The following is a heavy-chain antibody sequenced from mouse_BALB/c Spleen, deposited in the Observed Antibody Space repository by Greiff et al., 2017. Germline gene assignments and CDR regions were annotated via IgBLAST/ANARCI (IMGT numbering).Heavy chain of an antibody. J-gene: IGHJ2*01. CDR1: GFAFSSYD. Sequence: EVMLVESGGGLVKPGGSLKLSCAASGFAFSSYDMSWVRQTPEKRLEWVAYISSGGGSTYYPDTVKGRFTISRDNAKNTLYLQMSSLKSEDTAMYYCARQGVYLGYYFDYWGQGTTLTVSS. V-gene: IGHV5-12-1*01. CDR3: ARQGVYLGYYFDY. CDR2: ISSGGGST. D-gene: IGHD2-1*01.